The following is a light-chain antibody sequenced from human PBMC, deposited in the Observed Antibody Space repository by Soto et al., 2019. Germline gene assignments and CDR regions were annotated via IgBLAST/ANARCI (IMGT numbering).Light chain of an antibody. CDR2: SAS. CDR3: QQSYGSPPRT. V-gene: IGKV1-39*01. CDR1: QSISSH. J-gene: IGKJ1*01. Sequence: DIQMTQSPSSLSASVGDRVTITCRASQSISSHLNWYQQKPGKAPKLLIYSASSLQSGVPPRFSGRGSGTDFTLTITSLQPEDFATYYCQQSYGSPPRTFGQGTKVEIK.